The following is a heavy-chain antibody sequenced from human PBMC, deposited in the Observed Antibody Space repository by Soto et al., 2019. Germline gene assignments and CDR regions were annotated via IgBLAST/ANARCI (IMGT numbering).Heavy chain of an antibody. CDR2: IWYDGSKK. D-gene: IGHD3-3*01. CDR3: ARDASYYSLRSGYYPSRNGMDV. V-gene: IGHV3-33*01. Sequence: QVQVVESGGGVVQPGRSLRLSCAASGFTFSSFGMRWVRQAPGKGLEWVSLIWYDGSKKSYGDSVKGRFTISRDNSRNTVYLQMNSLRADDTAVYYCARDASYYSLRSGYYPSRNGMDVWGQGTTVTVSS. CDR1: GFTFSSFG. J-gene: IGHJ6*02.